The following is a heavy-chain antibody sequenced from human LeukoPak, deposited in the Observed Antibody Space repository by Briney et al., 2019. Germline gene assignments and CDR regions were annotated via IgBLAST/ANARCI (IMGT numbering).Heavy chain of an antibody. CDR2: INHSGST. CDR1: GGSFSGYY. Sequence: SETLSLTCAVYGGSFSGYYWSWIRQPPGKGLEWIGEINHSGSTNYNPSLKSRVTISVDTSKNQFSLKLSSVTAADTAVYYCARGALDSSGFFDYWGQGTLVTVSS. V-gene: IGHV4-34*01. D-gene: IGHD3-22*01. J-gene: IGHJ4*02. CDR3: ARGALDSSGFFDY.